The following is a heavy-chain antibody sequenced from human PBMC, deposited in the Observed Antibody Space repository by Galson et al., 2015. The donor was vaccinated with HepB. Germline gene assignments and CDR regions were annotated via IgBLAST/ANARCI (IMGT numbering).Heavy chain of an antibody. CDR1: GFTFSNSG. J-gene: IGHJ4*02. CDR2: VWSDGYKK. Sequence: SLRLSCAASGFTFSNSGMHWVRQAPGKGLEWVAVVWSDGYKKYYADSVQGRFTISRDNSKNTLFLQMDSLRAEDTAVYYCAKDAYRSSYYCDCWDQGTVVTGSS. CDR3: AKDAYRSSYYCDC. D-gene: IGHD6-6*01. V-gene: IGHV3-33*06.